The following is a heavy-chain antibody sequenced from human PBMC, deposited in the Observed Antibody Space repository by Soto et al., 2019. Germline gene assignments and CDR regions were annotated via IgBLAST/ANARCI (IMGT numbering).Heavy chain of an antibody. J-gene: IGHJ4*02. Sequence: QVQLVESGGGVVQPGRSLSLSCATSGFTFSNYGMHWDRQAPDEALEWVAVISYHARDKYYADSVKGRCTISRDNSKNTPYRQIDSLRAEDPAVYYCAKDHLTTTVTTVGYWGQGTLVTVSS. CDR2: ISYHARDK. CDR1: GFTFSNYG. D-gene: IGHD4-17*01. CDR3: AKDHLTTTVTTVGY. V-gene: IGHV3-30*18.